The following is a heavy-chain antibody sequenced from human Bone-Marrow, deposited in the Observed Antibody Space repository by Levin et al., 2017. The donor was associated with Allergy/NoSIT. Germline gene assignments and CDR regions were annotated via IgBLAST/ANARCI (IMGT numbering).Heavy chain of an antibody. CDR1: GASVTSATHY. Sequence: SETLSLTCSVSGASVTSATHYWAWIRQAPGKGLEWIATINFRGSTLYDPSLKSRVTISLDTSKSRFSLKLTSVTAADTAVYYCARLGSSGSFYYHYFDSWGQGTLVTVSS. CDR2: INFRGST. J-gene: IGHJ4*02. CDR3: ARLGSSGSFYYHYFDS. D-gene: IGHD3-10*01. V-gene: IGHV4-39*01.